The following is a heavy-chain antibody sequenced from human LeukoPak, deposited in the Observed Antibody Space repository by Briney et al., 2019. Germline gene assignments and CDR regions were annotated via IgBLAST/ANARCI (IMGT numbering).Heavy chain of an antibody. J-gene: IGHJ6*02. V-gene: IGHV3-7*03. CDR1: GFTLSNHW. CDR3: VRNNAMDV. Sequence: GGSLRLSCAASGFTLSNHWMTWVRQVPGRGPEWVANVNRDGSETYYLDSVKGRFTISRDNAKSSLNLQMNSLRAEDTALYYCVRNNAMDVWGQGTAVIVSS. CDR2: VNRDGSET. D-gene: IGHD2-8*01.